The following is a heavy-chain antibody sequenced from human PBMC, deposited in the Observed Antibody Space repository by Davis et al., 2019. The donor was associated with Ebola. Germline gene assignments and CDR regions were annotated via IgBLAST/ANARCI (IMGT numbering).Heavy chain of an antibody. D-gene: IGHD6-19*01. V-gene: IGHV1-3*01. CDR2: INAGNGNT. Sequence: ASVKVSCKASGGTFSSYAISWVRQAPGQRLEWMGWINAGNGNTKYSQKFQGRVTITRDTSASTAYMELSSLRSEDTAVYYCARLVGSGWFNWFDPWGQGTLVTVSS. J-gene: IGHJ5*02. CDR1: GGTFSSYA. CDR3: ARLVGSGWFNWFDP.